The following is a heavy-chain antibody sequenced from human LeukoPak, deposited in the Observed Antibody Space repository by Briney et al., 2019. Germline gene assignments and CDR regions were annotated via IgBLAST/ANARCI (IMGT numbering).Heavy chain of an antibody. J-gene: IGHJ4*02. CDR2: ISGSGGST. Sequence: GGSLRLSCAASVFTFSSYSMIWVRQAPGKGLEWVSAISGSGGSTYYADSVKGRFTISRDNSKNTLYLQMNSLRAEDTAVYYCAKTKMTTHHFDYWGQGTLVAVSS. D-gene: IGHD4-17*01. V-gene: IGHV3-23*01. CDR1: VFTFSSYS. CDR3: AKTKMTTHHFDY.